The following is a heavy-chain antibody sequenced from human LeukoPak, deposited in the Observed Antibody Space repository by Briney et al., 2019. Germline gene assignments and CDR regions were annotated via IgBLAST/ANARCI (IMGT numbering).Heavy chain of an antibody. CDR3: AKDRHAPGRYCSSASCFPFDS. CDR2: ISSSSSYI. D-gene: IGHD2-15*01. V-gene: IGHV3-21*04. Sequence: GGSLRLSCAASGFTFSSYSMNWVRQAPGKGLEWVSSISSSSSYIYYADSVKGRFTISRDNTKNTLYLQMNSLRAEDTAVYYCAKDRHAPGRYCSSASCFPFDSWGQGTLVTVSS. J-gene: IGHJ5*01. CDR1: GFTFSSYS.